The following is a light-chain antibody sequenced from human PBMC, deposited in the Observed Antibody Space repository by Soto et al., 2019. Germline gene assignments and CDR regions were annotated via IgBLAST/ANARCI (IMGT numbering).Light chain of an antibody. CDR2: DVS. J-gene: IGLJ1*01. V-gene: IGLV2-11*01. CDR3: CSYTSTSTLIV. CDR1: SSDVGGYNY. Sequence: QSALTQPRSASGSPGQSITISCTGTSSDVGGYNYVSWYQQHPAKAPKLIIFDVSKRPSGVPNRFSGSKSGNTASLTISGLRAEDEADYYCCSYTSTSTLIVFGTGTKVTVL.